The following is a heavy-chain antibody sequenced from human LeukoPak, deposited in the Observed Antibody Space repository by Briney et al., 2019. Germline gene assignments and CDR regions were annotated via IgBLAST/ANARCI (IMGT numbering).Heavy chain of an antibody. J-gene: IGHJ4*02. D-gene: IGHD3-22*01. CDR1: GYTFTSYG. CDR2: ISAYNGNT. Sequence: ASVKVSCKASGYTFTSYGISWVRQAPGQGLEWMGWISAYNGNTNYAQKLQGRVTMTTDTSTSTAYMELRSLRSDDTAVYYCARGDFNYYGSSGYYYLYYWGQGTLVTVSS. CDR3: ARGDFNYYGSSGYYYLYY. V-gene: IGHV1-18*01.